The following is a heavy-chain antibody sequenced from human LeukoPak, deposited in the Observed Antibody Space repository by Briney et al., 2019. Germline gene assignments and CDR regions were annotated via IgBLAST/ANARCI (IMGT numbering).Heavy chain of an antibody. D-gene: IGHD6-6*01. V-gene: IGHV3-11*04. J-gene: IGHJ4*02. CDR1: GFTFSDYY. CDR2: ISSSGSII. Sequence: GGSLRLSCAASGFTFSDYYMNWIRQAPGKGLEWVSYISSSGSIIYYADSVKGRFTISRDNAKNSLYLQMDSLSAEDTAVYYCARQSTAAYSMNFNYWGQGTLVTVSS. CDR3: ARQSTAAYSMNFNY.